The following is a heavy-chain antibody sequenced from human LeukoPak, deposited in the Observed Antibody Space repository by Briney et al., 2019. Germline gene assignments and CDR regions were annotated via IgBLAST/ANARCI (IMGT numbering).Heavy chain of an antibody. J-gene: IGHJ4*02. CDR2: ISLDGSSK. CDR3: AKQGSCSGGGCYAHHFDS. V-gene: IGHV3-30*18. CDR1: GSSFSNYG. D-gene: IGHD2-15*01. Sequence: GGSLRLSCAASGSSFSNYGMHWVRQAPGKGLEWVALISLDGSSKYYADSVKGRFTISRDNSKNTLYLQMTSLRPDDTAGYHCAKQGSCSGGGCYAHHFDSCGQGTLVTVSS.